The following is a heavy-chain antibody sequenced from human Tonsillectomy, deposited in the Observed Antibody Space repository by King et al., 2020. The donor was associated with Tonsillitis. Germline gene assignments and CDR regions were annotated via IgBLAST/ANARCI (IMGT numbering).Heavy chain of an antibody. Sequence: QLVQSGGGVVQPGRSLRLSCAASGFKFSDYAMHWVRQAPGKGLEWVAGISYDGRDKDYADSGKGRFTISRDNSKNTVYLQMNSLRAEDTAVYYCARDSRGTYYYDYFDYWGQGTLVTVSS. CDR1: GFKFSDYA. V-gene: IGHV3-30*04. CDR3: ARDSRGTYYYDYFDY. CDR2: ISYDGRDK. D-gene: IGHD3-22*01. J-gene: IGHJ4*02.